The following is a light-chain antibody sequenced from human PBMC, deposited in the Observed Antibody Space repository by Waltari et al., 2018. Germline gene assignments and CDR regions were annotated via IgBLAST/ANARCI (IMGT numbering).Light chain of an antibody. CDR3: SSYTSSSTLDVV. CDR1: SSDAGGYNY. J-gene: IGLJ2*01. CDR2: EVS. V-gene: IGLV2-14*01. Sequence: QSALTQPASVSGSPGQSITISCTGTSSDAGGYNYASWYQHHPGKAPKLMIYEVSNRPSGVSNRFSGSKSGNTASLTISGLQAEDEADYYCSSYTSSSTLDVVFGGGTKLTVL.